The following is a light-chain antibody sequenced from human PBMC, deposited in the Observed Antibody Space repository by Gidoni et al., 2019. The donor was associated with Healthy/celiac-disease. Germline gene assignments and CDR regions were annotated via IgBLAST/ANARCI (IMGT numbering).Light chain of an antibody. CDR3: MQALQTPLT. CDR1: QSLLHSNGYNY. CDR2: LGS. Sequence: ETALTSSPPSLPVTPGEPASISCRSSQSLLHSNGYNYLDWYLQKPGQSPQLLIYLGSNRASGVPERCSGSGSGTDFTLKISRVEAEDVGIYYCMQALQTPLTFGGGTKVEIK. J-gene: IGKJ4*01. V-gene: IGKV2-28*01.